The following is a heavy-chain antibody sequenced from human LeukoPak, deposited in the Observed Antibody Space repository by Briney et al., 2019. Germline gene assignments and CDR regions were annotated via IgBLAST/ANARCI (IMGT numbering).Heavy chain of an antibody. Sequence: GGSLRLSCAASGFTFSGYGMHWVRLAPGKGLEWVAVISYDGSQKHYADSVQGRFTISRDNSSNTVYLQMNGLRDEDTAIYYCAKDRGFSYASGSSELDYWGQGTPVTVSS. V-gene: IGHV3-30*18. CDR3: AKDRGFSYASGSSELDY. CDR2: ISYDGSQK. CDR1: GFTFSGYG. J-gene: IGHJ4*02. D-gene: IGHD3-10*01.